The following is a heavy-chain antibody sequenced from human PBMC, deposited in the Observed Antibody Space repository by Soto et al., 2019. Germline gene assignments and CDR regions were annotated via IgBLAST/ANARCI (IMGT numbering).Heavy chain of an antibody. D-gene: IGHD2-8*01. V-gene: IGHV1-18*01. CDR2: ISTYNGNT. CDR3: ARDPYHVLMVNAPNLYGMDV. J-gene: IGHJ6*02. Sequence: ASVKVSCKASGGTFSSNDISWVRQAPGQGLEWMGRISTYNGNTNYPQSLQGRLTLTTDTSTTTAYMELRSLRSDDTAVYYCARDPYHVLMVNAPNLYGMDVWGQGTTVTVSS. CDR1: GGTFSSND.